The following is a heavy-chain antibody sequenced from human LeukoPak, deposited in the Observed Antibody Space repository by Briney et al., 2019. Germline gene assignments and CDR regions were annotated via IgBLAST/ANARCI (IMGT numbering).Heavy chain of an antibody. V-gene: IGHV3-30*01. Sequence: GGSLRLSCAASGFTFSNYAMHWVRQAPGKGLEWVAVISYDGSNKYYADSVKGRFTISRDNSKNTLYLQMDSLRAEDTAVYYCARDQFKTDCSSTSCPPSTWGQGTLVTVSS. CDR3: ARDQFKTDCSSTSCPPST. D-gene: IGHD2-2*01. CDR1: GFTFSNYA. J-gene: IGHJ5*02. CDR2: ISYDGSNK.